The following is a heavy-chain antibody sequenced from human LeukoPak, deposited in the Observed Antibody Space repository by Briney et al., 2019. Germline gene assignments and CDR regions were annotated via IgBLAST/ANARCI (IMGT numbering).Heavy chain of an antibody. D-gene: IGHD3/OR15-3a*01. V-gene: IGHV5-51*01. CDR2: IYPGDSDA. Sequence: GGALNISCKGSGYLFPNYWIGWGRPVPGKGLEGMGIIYPGDSDARDSPSFQGQVTISADKSITTAYLQWSSLKASDTAMYYCAVGTGYYFDLWGQGTLVTVSS. J-gene: IGHJ4*02. CDR3: AVGTGYYFDL. CDR1: GYLFPNYW.